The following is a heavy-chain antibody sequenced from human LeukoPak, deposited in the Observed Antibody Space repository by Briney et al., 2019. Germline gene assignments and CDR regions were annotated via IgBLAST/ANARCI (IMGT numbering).Heavy chain of an antibody. CDR2: ISTEGSSR. V-gene: IGHV3-74*01. CDR3: ASYLPSIPSGMDV. CDR1: GFTFSSYW. J-gene: IGHJ6*02. Sequence: GGSLTLACAASGFTFSSYWMHWLRQEPRKGLVWVSRISTEGSSRSYGDSVKGRFTNSRDNGKNTLYLQMNSLRPEDTAVYYCASYLPSIPSGMDVWGQGATVTVSS. D-gene: IGHD2/OR15-2a*01.